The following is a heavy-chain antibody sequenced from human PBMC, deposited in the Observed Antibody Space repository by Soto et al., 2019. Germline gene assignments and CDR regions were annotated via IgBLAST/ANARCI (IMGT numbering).Heavy chain of an antibody. D-gene: IGHD2-2*01. Sequence: EVQLVESGGNLVQPGGSLRLSCVGSGFTFSSNWMTWFRQAPGKGLEWVANIRQDGSEIDYVDSVKGRFTIYRDNTKNSLYLQMTSLRAEDTAIYYRAMEVVVSRGASYFGYWGPGTLVTVSS. V-gene: IGHV3-7*04. CDR3: AMEVVVSRGASYFGY. J-gene: IGHJ4*02. CDR2: IRQDGSEI. CDR1: GFTFSSNW.